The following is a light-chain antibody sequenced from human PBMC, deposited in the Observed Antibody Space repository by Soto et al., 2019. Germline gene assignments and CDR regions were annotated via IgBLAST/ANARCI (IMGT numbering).Light chain of an antibody. CDR2: GAS. CDR1: QSVSSSY. Sequence: EIVLTQSPGTLSLSPGERATLSCRASQSVSSSYLAWYQQKPGQAPRLLIYGASSRATGIPDRFSGSGSGTDFTLTISRLEPEDFAVYYCSALTFGGGTKVEIK. J-gene: IGKJ4*01. CDR3: SALT. V-gene: IGKV3-20*01.